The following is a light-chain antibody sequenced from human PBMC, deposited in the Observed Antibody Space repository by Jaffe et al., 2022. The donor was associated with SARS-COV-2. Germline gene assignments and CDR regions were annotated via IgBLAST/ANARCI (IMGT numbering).Light chain of an antibody. CDR2: EAT. CDR3: SSYARTNIWV. V-gene: IGLV2-14*01. J-gene: IGLJ3*02. Sequence: QPVLTQPASVSGSPGQAITISCSGVSIDSGGGYKYVSWYQKFTGKAPKLIIFEATSRPSGVSSRFSGSMSANTASLTISGLQAEDEADYYCSSYARTNIWVFGGGTKLTVL. CDR1: SIDSGGGYKY.